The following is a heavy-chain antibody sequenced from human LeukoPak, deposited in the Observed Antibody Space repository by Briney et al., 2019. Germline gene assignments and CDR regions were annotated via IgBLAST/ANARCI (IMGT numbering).Heavy chain of an antibody. D-gene: IGHD3-10*01. CDR1: GFSFSVYH. V-gene: IGHV3-48*02. J-gene: IGHJ4*02. CDR3: ARGSYSSGSYPY. CDR2: ISTTGNSM. Sequence: PGGSLRLSCAASGFSFSVYHMNWVRQAPGKGLEWVSFISTTGNSMYYADSVKDRFTISRDNAKNSLFLQMNSLRDEDTAVYFCARGSYSSGSYPYWGQGTLVTVSS.